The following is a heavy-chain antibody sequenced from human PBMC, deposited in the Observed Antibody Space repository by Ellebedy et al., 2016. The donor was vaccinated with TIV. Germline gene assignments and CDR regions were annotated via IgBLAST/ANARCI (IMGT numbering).Heavy chain of an antibody. Sequence: GGSLRLSXSASGFTFSNYDMYWVRQAPGRGLEYVSGISRNSGTRNYADSVKGRFTISRDDSKNTLYLQMSSLRVEDTAVYYCVTRWDEVFGYWGQGTLVTVST. CDR1: GFTFSNYD. V-gene: IGHV3-64D*08. CDR3: VTRWDEVFGY. J-gene: IGHJ4*02. D-gene: IGHD5-24*01. CDR2: ISRNSGTR.